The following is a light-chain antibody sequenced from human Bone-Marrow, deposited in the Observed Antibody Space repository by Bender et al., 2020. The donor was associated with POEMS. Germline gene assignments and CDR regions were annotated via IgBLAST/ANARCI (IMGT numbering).Light chain of an antibody. CDR2: EVD. Sequence: QSALTQPASVSGSPGQSITISCTGTSSDIGGYNYVAWYKQHPGKVPKLMIYEVDKRPPGVPDRFSGSKSGNTASLTISGLQAEDEADYYCSSYTSSTSWVFGGGTKLTVL. V-gene: IGLV2-14*01. CDR1: SSDIGGYNY. J-gene: IGLJ3*02. CDR3: SSYTSSTSWV.